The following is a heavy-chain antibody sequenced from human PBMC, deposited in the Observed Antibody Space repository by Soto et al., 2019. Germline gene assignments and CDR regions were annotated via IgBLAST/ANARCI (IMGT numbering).Heavy chain of an antibody. V-gene: IGHV4-59*01. CDR3: ARTKDIVVVPAATWFDP. J-gene: IGHJ5*02. CDR1: GGSISSYY. Sequence: TSETLSLTCTVSGGSISSYYWSWIRQPPGKGLEWIGYIYYSGSTNYNPSLKSRVTISVDTSKNQFSLKLSSATAADTAVYYCARTKDIVVVPAATWFDPWGQGTLVTVSS. CDR2: IYYSGST. D-gene: IGHD2-2*01.